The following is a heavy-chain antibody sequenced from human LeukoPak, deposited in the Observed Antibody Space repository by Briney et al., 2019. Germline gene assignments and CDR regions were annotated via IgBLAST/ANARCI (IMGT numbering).Heavy chain of an antibody. CDR1: GFTFDDYA. CDR3: AKDGGLYSGSYYIDY. Sequence: PRGFLRLSCAASGFTFDDYAMHWVRQAPGKGLEWVSLISWDGGSTYYADSVKGRFTISRDNSKNSLYLQMNSLRAEDTALYYCAKDGGLYSGSYYIDYWGQGTLVTVSS. J-gene: IGHJ4*02. D-gene: IGHD1-26*01. CDR2: ISWDGGST. V-gene: IGHV3-43D*04.